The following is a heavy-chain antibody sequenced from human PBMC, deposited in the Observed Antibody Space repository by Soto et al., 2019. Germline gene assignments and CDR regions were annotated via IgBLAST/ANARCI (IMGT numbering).Heavy chain of an antibody. CDR2: INPSGGST. CDR3: ARDSFWSGPPYYYYYYMDV. D-gene: IGHD3-3*01. V-gene: IGHV1-46*03. Sequence: ASVKVSCKASGYTFTSYYMRWVRQAPGQGLEWMGIINPSGGSTSYAQKFQGRVTMTRDTSTSTVYMELSSLRSEDTAVYYCARDSFWSGPPYYYYYYMDVWGKGTTVTVSS. CDR1: GYTFTSYY. J-gene: IGHJ6*03.